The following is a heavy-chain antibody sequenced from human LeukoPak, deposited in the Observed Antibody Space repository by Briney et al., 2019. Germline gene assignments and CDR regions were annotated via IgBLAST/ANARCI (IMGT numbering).Heavy chain of an antibody. D-gene: IGHD6-19*01. CDR2: IYSGGST. J-gene: IGHJ4*02. CDR1: GFTVSSNY. Sequence: GGSLRLSCAASGFTVSSNYMSWVRQAPGKGLEWVSVIYSGGSTYYADSVKGRFTISRDNAKNSLYLQMNSLRAEDTAVYYCAREGYSSGWFDYWGQGTLVTVSS. CDR3: AREGYSSGWFDY. V-gene: IGHV3-66*01.